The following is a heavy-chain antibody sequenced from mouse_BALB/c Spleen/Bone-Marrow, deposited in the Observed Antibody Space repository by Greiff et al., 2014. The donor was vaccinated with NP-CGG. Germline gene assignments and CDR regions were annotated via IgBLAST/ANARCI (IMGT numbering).Heavy chain of an antibody. Sequence: VQLQQPGAELVKPGASVKLSCTASGFNIKDTYMHWAKQRPEQGLEWIGRIDPANGNTKYDPKFQGKATITADTSSNTAYLQLSSLTSEDTAVYYCARGYDEGFAYWGQGTLVTVSA. D-gene: IGHD2-14*01. CDR2: IDPANGNT. CDR1: GFNIKDTY. J-gene: IGHJ3*01. V-gene: IGHV14-3*02. CDR3: ARGYDEGFAY.